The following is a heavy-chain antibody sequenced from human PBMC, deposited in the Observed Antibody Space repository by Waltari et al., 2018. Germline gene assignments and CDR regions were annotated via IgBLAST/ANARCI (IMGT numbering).Heavy chain of an antibody. J-gene: IGHJ4*02. V-gene: IGHV4-34*01. D-gene: IGHD3-16*02. CDR1: GGSFSGYY. CDR2: INHSGST. CDR3: ARAPQVTFGGVIVGTRFDY. Sequence: QVQLQQWGAGLLKPSETLSLTCAVYGGSFSGYYWSWIRQPPGKGLEWIGEINHSGSTNYNPSLKSRVTISVDTSKNQFSLKLSSVTAADTAGYYCARAPQVTFGGVIVGTRFDYWGQGTLVTVSS.